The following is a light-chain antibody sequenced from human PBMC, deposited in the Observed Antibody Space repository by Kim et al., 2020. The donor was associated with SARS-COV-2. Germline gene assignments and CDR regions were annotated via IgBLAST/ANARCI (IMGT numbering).Light chain of an antibody. V-gene: IGKV3-20*01. CDR2: GAS. Sequence: EIVLTQSPGTLSLSPGERATLSCRASQSVSSNYLAWYQQRPGQAPRLLIYGASSRATGIPDRFSGSGSGTDFTLTISRLEPEDFAMYSCQQYGSSPPLTFGGGTRVEIK. CDR1: QSVSSNY. J-gene: IGKJ4*01. CDR3: QQYGSSPPLT.